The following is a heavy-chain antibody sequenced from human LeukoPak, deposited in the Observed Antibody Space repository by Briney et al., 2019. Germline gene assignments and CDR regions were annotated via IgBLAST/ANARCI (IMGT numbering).Heavy chain of an antibody. CDR1: GYTFINYG. V-gene: IGHV1-18*01. CDR3: ARTYYYDARSFDY. CDR2: ISAYNANT. D-gene: IGHD4/OR15-4a*01. Sequence: ASVKVSCKASGYTFINYGITWVRQAPGQGLEWMGWISAYNANTLYAQNLQGRVTLITDTSTSTAYMDLRSLTSDDTAVYYRARTYYYDARSFDYWGQGTLVTVSS. J-gene: IGHJ4*02.